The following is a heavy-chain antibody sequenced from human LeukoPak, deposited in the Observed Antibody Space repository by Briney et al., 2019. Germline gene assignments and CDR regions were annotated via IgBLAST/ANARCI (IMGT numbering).Heavy chain of an antibody. J-gene: IGHJ6*02. CDR1: GGSISSGGYY. D-gene: IGHD2-2*01. CDR3: ARAASSRYYYGMDV. Sequence: PSETLSLTCTVSGGSISSGGYYWSWIRQPPGKGLEWIGYIYHSGSTYYNPSLKSRVTISVDRSKNQFSLKLSSVTAADTAVYYCARAASSRYYYGMDVWGQGTTVTVSS. CDR2: IYHSGST. V-gene: IGHV4-30-2*01.